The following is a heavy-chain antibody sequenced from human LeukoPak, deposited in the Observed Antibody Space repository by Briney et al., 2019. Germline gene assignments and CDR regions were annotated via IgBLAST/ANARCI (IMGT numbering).Heavy chain of an antibody. CDR2: IRYDGSNK. V-gene: IGHV3-30*02. CDR3: AKVKGRSPIAARGGYY. CDR1: GFTFSSYA. D-gene: IGHD6-13*01. J-gene: IGHJ4*02. Sequence: GGSLRLSCAASGFTFSSYAMHWVRQAPGKGLEWVAFIRYDGSNKYYADSVKGRFTISRDNSKNTLYLQMNSLRAEDTAVYYCAKVKGRSPIAARGGYYWGQGTLVTVSS.